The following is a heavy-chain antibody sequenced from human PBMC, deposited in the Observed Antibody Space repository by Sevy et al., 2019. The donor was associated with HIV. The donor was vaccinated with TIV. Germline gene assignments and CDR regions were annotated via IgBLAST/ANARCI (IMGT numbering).Heavy chain of an antibody. CDR3: ARAYSNYYYAMDV. V-gene: IGHV4-59*01. D-gene: IGHD4-4*01. CDR1: GDSISGYY. CDR2: IYYSGRT. J-gene: IGHJ6*02. Sequence: SETLSLTCTVSGDSISGYYWSWIRQPPGKGLEWIAYIYYSGRTDYNPSLKSRVIISQDMSKNQFSLKLTSVTAADTAVYFCARAYSNYYYAMDVWGQGTTVTVSS.